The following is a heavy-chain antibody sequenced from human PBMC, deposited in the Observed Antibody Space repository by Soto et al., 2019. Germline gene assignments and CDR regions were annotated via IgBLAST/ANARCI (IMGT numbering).Heavy chain of an antibody. CDR3: ARGYGRNFAY. D-gene: IGHD3-10*01. Sequence: SETLSLTCAVYGGSFSGYYWSWIRQPPGKGLEWIGEVNHSGSTNYNPSLKSRVTISVDTSKNQFSLKLSSVTAADTAVYYCARGYGRNFAYWGQGPLVTVSS. CDR2: VNHSGST. J-gene: IGHJ4*02. CDR1: GGSFSGYY. V-gene: IGHV4-34*01.